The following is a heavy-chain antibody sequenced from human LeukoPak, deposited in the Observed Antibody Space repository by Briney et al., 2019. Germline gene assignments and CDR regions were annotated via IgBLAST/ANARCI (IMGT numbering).Heavy chain of an antibody. J-gene: IGHJ6*02. CDR2: ISSSSSYI. D-gene: IGHD1-26*01. Sequence: KPGGSLRLSCAASGFTFSDYYMSWIRQAPGKGLEWVSYISSSSSYIYYADSVKGRFTISRDNAKNSLYLQMNSLRAEDTAVYYCARDDSGSYYYYYGMDVWGQGTTVTVSS. CDR1: GFTFSDYY. V-gene: IGHV3-11*06. CDR3: ARDDSGSYYYYYGMDV.